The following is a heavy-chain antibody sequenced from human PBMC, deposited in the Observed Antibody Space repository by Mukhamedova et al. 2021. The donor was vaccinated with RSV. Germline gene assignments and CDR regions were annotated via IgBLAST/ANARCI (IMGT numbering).Heavy chain of an antibody. D-gene: IGHD3-3*01. J-gene: IGHJ6*03. CDR3: AKAPVSTIFGVVITPSYYYYMDV. CDR2: ISGSGGST. V-gene: IGHV3-23*01. Sequence: QSTWGGLEWVSAISGSGGSTYYADSVKGRFTISRDNSKNTLYLQMNSLRAEDTAVYYCAKAPVSTIFGVVITPSYYYYMDVWVKGTTFTV.